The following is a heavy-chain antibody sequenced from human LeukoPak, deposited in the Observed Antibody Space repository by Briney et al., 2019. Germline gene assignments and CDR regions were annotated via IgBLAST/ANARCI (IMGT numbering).Heavy chain of an antibody. CDR3: AREVFSRGYSYGPYYFDY. CDR1: GGTFSSYA. Sequence: GASVKVSCKASGGTFSSYAISRVRQAPGQGLEWMGGIIPIFGTANYAQKFQGRVTITADESTSTAYMELSSLRSEDTAVYYCAREVFSRGYSYGPYYFDYWGQGTLVTVSS. CDR2: IIPIFGTA. D-gene: IGHD5-18*01. V-gene: IGHV1-69*13. J-gene: IGHJ4*02.